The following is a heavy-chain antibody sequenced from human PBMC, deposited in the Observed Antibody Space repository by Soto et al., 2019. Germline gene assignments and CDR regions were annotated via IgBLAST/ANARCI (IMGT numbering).Heavy chain of an antibody. CDR2: TYYRSKWYN. Sequence: PSQTLSLTCAISGDSVSSNSAAWNWIRQSPSGGLEWLGRTYYRSKWYNDYAVSVKSRITINPDTSKNQFSLQLNSVTPEDTAVYYCARTRGGIAAAATAYYYYGMDVWGQGTTVTVSS. D-gene: IGHD6-13*01. CDR3: ARTRGGIAAAATAYYYYGMDV. V-gene: IGHV6-1*01. J-gene: IGHJ6*02. CDR1: GDSVSSNSAA.